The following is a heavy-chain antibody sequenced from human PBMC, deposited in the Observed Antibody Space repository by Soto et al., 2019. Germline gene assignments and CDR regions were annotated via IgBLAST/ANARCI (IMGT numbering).Heavy chain of an antibody. Sequence: ASVKVSCKASGYTFTSYGISWVRQAPGQGLEWMGWISAYNGNTNYAQKLQGRVTMTTDTSTSTAYMELRSLRSDDTAVYYCARDYYGSGSYYPWFDPWGQGTLVTVSS. CDR3: ARDYYGSGSYYPWFDP. V-gene: IGHV1-18*04. CDR2: ISAYNGNT. D-gene: IGHD3-10*01. J-gene: IGHJ5*02. CDR1: GYTFTSYG.